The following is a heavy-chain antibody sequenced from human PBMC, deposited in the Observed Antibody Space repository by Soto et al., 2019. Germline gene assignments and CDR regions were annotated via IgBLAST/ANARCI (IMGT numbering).Heavy chain of an antibody. Sequence: PSETLSLTCTVSGVSIFSYSWSWIRQPPGKGLEWIGEINHSGSTNYNPSLKSRVTISVDTSKNQFSLKLSSVTAADTAVYYCARVSGIYYYGMDVWGQGTTVTVSS. J-gene: IGHJ6*02. V-gene: IGHV4-34*01. CDR1: GVSIFSYS. CDR3: ARVSGIYYYGMDV. D-gene: IGHD3-10*01. CDR2: INHSGST.